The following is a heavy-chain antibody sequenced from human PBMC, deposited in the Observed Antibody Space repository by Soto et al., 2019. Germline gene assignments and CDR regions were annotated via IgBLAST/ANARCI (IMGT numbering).Heavy chain of an antibody. D-gene: IGHD2-21*01. CDR1: GFTFSNYG. J-gene: IGHJ5*02. Sequence: EVQLLESGGGLVQPGGSLRLSCAASGFTFSNYGMSWVRQAPGKGLEWVSSISGGNTFYAGSVKGRFTISRDNSKNTLYLQMNSLTAEDTAVDYCAKAPSSDCNSGACSLRSWGQGTLVTVSS. CDR2: SISGGNT. V-gene: IGHV3-23*01. CDR3: AKAPSSDCNSGACSLRS.